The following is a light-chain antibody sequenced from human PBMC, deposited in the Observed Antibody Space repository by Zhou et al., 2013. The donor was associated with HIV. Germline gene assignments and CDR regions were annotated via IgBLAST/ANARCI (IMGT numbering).Light chain of an antibody. Sequence: EIVMTQSPATLSGSPGERVTLSCRASQTIGSRLAWYQQRPGQSPRLLIWGASTRVGGIPDRFSGSGSGTDFTLTISRLEPEDFAVYYCQQYSGSPPFTFGPGTKVDF. CDR3: QQYSGSPPFT. J-gene: IGKJ3*01. CDR1: QTIGSR. CDR2: GAS. V-gene: IGKV3-20*01.